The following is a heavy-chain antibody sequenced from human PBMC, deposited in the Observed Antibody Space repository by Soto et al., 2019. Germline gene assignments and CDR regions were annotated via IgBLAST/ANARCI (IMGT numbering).Heavy chain of an antibody. CDR3: AAGGYTGLMSGFSGRGF. CDR2: VSATGRNK. CDR1: GFTFDNYA. D-gene: IGHD3-16*02. J-gene: IGHJ1*01. Sequence: GGSLRLSCAVSGFTFDNYAMSWVRQPPGKGLEWVSGVSATGRNKVYADSVKGRFTISRDNSNNSLFLQMSDLRAEDTALYYCAAGGYTGLMSGFSGRGFWGKETLVGVSS. V-gene: IGHV3-23*01.